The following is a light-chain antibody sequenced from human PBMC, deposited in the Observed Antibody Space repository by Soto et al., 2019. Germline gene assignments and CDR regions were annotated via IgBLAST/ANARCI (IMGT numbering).Light chain of an antibody. CDR1: SSDVGGYNY. V-gene: IGLV2-8*01. CDR2: EVS. J-gene: IGLJ2*01. CDR3: SSYAGSNNHVV. Sequence: QSALTQPPSASGSPGQSVTISCTGTSSDVGGYNYVSWYQQHPGKVPKLMIYEVSKRPSGVPDRFSGSKSGNTASLTVSGLQAEDEADYYCSSYAGSNNHVVFGGGTKVTVL.